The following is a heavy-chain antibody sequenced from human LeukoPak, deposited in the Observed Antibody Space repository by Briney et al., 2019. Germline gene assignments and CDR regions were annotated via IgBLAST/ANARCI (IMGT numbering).Heavy chain of an antibody. CDR2: IYYSGST. Sequence: TPSETLSLTCTVSGGSISSYYWSWIRQPPGKGLEWIGYIYYSGSTNYNPSLKSRVTISVDTSKNQFSLKLSSVTAADTAVYYCAKTTTGYSSGRFPDWPVDYWGQGTLVTVSS. CDR3: AKTTTGYSSGRFPDWPVDY. D-gene: IGHD6-19*01. J-gene: IGHJ4*02. CDR1: GGSISSYY. V-gene: IGHV4-59*08.